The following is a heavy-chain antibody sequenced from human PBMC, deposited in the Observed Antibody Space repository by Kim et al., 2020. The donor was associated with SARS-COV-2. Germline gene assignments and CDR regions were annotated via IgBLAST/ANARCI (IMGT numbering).Heavy chain of an antibody. J-gene: IGHJ4*02. Sequence: SETLSLTCAVSGGSISNYYWTWIRQSPGKGLEWIAYISYSGSANYNPSLKSRVTISVDTSKNQFSLKVNSVTAADKAVYYCARYSSSWNYFDYWGQGTLV. CDR2: ISYSGSA. D-gene: IGHD6-13*01. CDR3: ARYSSSWNYFDY. V-gene: IGHV4-59*01. CDR1: GGSISNYY.